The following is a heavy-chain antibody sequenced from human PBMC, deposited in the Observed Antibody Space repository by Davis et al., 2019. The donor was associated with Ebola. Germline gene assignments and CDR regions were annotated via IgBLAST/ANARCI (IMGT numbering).Heavy chain of an antibody. D-gene: IGHD6-13*01. V-gene: IGHV3-23*01. J-gene: IGHJ5*02. CDR2: ISGSGGST. Sequence: GESLKISCGTSGFTFNSYGMNWVRQAPGKGLEWVSYISGSGGSTYYAASVKGRFTISRDNSKNTLYLQMNSLRAEDTAVYYCAKDPRGGIAAAGTQGWFDPWGQGTLVTVSS. CDR1: GFTFNSYG. CDR3: AKDPRGGIAAAGTQGWFDP.